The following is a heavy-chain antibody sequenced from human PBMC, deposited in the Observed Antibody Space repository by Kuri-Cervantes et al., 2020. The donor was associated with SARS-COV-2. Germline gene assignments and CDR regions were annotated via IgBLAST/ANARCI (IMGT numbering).Heavy chain of an antibody. Sequence: GESLKISCAASGFTFSSYAMSWVRQAPGKGLEWVSAISGSGGSTYYADSVKGRFTISRDNSKNTLHLQMNSLRAEDTAVYYCAKPSRSQGRGPGMDVWGQGTTVTVSS. CDR2: ISGSGGST. D-gene: IGHD1-14*01. CDR1: GFTFSSYA. CDR3: AKPSRSQGRGPGMDV. V-gene: IGHV3-23*01. J-gene: IGHJ6*02.